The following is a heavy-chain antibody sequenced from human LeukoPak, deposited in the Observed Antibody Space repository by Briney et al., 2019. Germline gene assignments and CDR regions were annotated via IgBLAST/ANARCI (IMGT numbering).Heavy chain of an antibody. Sequence: GGSLRLSCAASGFTFSSYAMSWVRQAPGKGPEWVSAISGSGGSTYYADPVKGRFTISRDNSKNTLYLQMNSLRAEDTAVYYCAGGYCSSTSCYAAYYYYYGMDVWGQGTTVTVSS. CDR2: ISGSGGST. CDR3: AGGYCSSTSCYAAYYYYYGMDV. V-gene: IGHV3-23*01. CDR1: GFTFSSYA. D-gene: IGHD2-2*01. J-gene: IGHJ6*02.